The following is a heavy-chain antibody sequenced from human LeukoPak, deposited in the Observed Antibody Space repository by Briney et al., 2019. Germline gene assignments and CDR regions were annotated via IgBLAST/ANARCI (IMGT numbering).Heavy chain of an antibody. V-gene: IGHV4-39*07. CDR2: IYYSGST. D-gene: IGHD3-22*01. J-gene: IGHJ5*02. Sequence: SETLSLTCTVSGGSISSSSYYWGWIRQPPGKGLEWIGSIYYSGSTYYNPSLKSRVTISVDTSKNQFSLKLSSVTAADTAVYYCARDLDYYDSTWFDPWGQGTLVTVSS. CDR3: ARDLDYYDSTWFDP. CDR1: GGSISSSSYY.